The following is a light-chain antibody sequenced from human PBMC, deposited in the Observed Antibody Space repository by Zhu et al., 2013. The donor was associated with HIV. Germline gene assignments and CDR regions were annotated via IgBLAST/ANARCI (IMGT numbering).Light chain of an antibody. CDR3: QQRSNWPKT. CDR1: QTISNN. Sequence: EIVMTQSPGTLSVSPGERATLSCRASQTISNNLAWYQQKPGQAPRLLIYDTSNRATGIPARFSGSGSGTDFTLTISSLEPEDFAVYYCQQRSNWPKTFGQGTRVEVK. CDR2: DTS. V-gene: IGKV3-11*01. J-gene: IGKJ1*01.